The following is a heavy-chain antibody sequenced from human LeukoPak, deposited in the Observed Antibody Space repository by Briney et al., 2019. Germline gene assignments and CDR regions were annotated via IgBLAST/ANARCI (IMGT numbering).Heavy chain of an antibody. Sequence: PGGSLRLYCSVSGLTFSDDGMHWVRQAPGKGLQWVAVDSYDESNQYYADYVQGRFTISRDNSKNMVFLQMNSLTPEDTAVYYCAKDLLVTALDYWGQGTLVTVSS. CDR3: AKDLLVTALDY. CDR2: DSYDESNQ. CDR1: GLTFSDDG. D-gene: IGHD2-21*02. V-gene: IGHV3-30*18. J-gene: IGHJ4*02.